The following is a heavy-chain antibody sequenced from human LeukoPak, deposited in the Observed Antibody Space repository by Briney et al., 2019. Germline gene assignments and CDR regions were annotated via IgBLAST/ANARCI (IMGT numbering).Heavy chain of an antibody. CDR1: GGSVSSGSYY. D-gene: IGHD1-14*01. CDR3: AREPGETDEGFEY. J-gene: IGHJ4*02. V-gene: IGHV4-61*01. Sequence: SETLSLTCTVSGGSVSSGSYYWNWIRQPPGKGLEWIGHIYYSGSTDYNPSLKSRVTISADTSKNRFSLKMTSATAADTAVYYCAREPGETDEGFEYWGQGTLVTVSS. CDR2: IYYSGST.